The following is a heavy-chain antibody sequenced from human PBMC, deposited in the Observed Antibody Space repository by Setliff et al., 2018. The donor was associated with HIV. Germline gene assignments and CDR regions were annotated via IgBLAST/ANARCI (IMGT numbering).Heavy chain of an antibody. CDR3: AKMHTAMDPDTFDI. D-gene: IGHD5-18*01. Sequence: PGGSLRLSCAVSGFTFLSYGMYWVRQAPGKGLEWVAFIRYDGSYRYYVDSVKGRFTISRDNSKNTMFLQMNSLRVEDTAIYYCAKMHTAMDPDTFDIWGQGTMVTVSS. CDR1: GFTFLSYG. J-gene: IGHJ3*02. CDR2: IRYDGSYR. V-gene: IGHV3-30*02.